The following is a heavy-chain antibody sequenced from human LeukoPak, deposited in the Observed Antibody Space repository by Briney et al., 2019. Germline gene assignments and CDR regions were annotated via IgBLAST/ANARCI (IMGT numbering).Heavy chain of an antibody. CDR3: ARQYEF. Sequence: LSETLSLSCTVSGASIFCGNYFWGSVRQPPGRRLEWIGSWHHSGITAYNPSLKSRVTIVADTSKNQFSLKLASVAAADSAVYFCARQYEFWGQGTLVTVSS. CDR1: GASIFCGNYF. V-gene: IGHV4-39*01. CDR2: WHHSGIT. D-gene: IGHD3-10*01. J-gene: IGHJ4*02.